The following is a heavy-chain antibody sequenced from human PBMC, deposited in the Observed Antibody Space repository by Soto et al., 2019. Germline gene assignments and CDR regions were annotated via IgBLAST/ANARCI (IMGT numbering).Heavy chain of an antibody. J-gene: IGHJ2*01. CDR2: ISYDGSHK. CDR3: ARDPPDAATWYFDL. Sequence: QVQLVESGGGVVQPGRSLRLSCAASGFTFSSYAMHWVRQAPGKGLEWVAVISYDGSHKYYADSVKGRFPISRDNSKNTLYLEMTSLITEATAVYYCARDPPDAATWYFDLWGRGTLVTVSS. D-gene: IGHD2-15*01. V-gene: IGHV3-30-3*01. CDR1: GFTFSSYA.